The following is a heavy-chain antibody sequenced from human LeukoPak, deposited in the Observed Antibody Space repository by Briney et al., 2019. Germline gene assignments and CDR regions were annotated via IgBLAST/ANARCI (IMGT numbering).Heavy chain of an antibody. V-gene: IGHV5-51*01. CDR1: GYSFSNYW. CDR2: MYPGDSET. D-gene: IGHD3-22*01. CDR3: ARVATYYYDRSDINDAFDM. Sequence: GESLKISCKGSGYSFSNYWIGWVRQMPGKGLEWMGIMYPGDSETRYSPSFQGQVTISADKSISTAYLQWSSLKASDTAMYYCARVATYYYDRSDINDAFDMWGQGTMVTVSS. J-gene: IGHJ3*02.